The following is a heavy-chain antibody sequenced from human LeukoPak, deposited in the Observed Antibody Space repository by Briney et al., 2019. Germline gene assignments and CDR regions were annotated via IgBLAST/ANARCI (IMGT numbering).Heavy chain of an antibody. CDR2: IYYSGST. CDR1: GGSISSYY. CDR3: ARVPYDYVWGSYRFPYYYGMDV. Sequence: SETLSLTCTVSGGSISSYYWSWIRQPPGKGLEWIGYIYYSGSTNYNPSPKSRVTISVDTSKNQFSLKLSSVTAADTAVYYCARVPYDYVWGSYRFPYYYGMDVWGQGTTVTVSS. V-gene: IGHV4-59*01. D-gene: IGHD3-16*02. J-gene: IGHJ6*02.